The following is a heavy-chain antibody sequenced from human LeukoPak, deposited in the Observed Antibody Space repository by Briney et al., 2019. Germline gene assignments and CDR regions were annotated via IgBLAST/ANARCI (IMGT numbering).Heavy chain of an antibody. J-gene: IGHJ4*02. Sequence: SETLSLTCTVSGDSISSSNYYWGWIRQPPGKGLEWIGTIYYSGSTYYNPSLESRVTISVDTSTNQFSLRLSSVTAADTAVYYCARQLDTVGATTADYWGQGTLVTVSS. CDR1: GDSISSSNYY. CDR3: ARQLDTVGATTADY. D-gene: IGHD1-26*01. V-gene: IGHV4-39*01. CDR2: IYYSGST.